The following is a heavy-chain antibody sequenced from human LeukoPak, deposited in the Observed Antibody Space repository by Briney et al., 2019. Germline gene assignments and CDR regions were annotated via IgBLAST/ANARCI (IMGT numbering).Heavy chain of an antibody. J-gene: IGHJ5*02. CDR3: AREGEGWFGELTNWFDP. CDR2: IYYSGST. CDR1: GGSISSSSYY. V-gene: IGHV4-39*07. D-gene: IGHD3-10*01. Sequence: SETLSLTCTVSGGSISSSSYYWGWIRQPPGKGLEWIGSIYYSGSTYYNPSLKSRVTISVDTSKNQFSLKLSSVTAADTAVYYCAREGEGWFGELTNWFDPWGQGTLVTVSS.